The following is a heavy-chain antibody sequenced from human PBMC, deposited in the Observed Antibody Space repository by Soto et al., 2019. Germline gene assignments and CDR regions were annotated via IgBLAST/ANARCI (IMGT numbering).Heavy chain of an antibody. J-gene: IGHJ5*02. CDR3: EKFRARGSSSVIWAGGFDT. Sequence: SETLSLTCAVYGGSFSGYYWSWSRQPPGQGLEWIGEINHSGSTHYNPSLKSRVTISVDTPKNQFSLKLSSVTAADTAVYYCEKFRARGSSSVIWAGGFDTWGQGTLVTVSS. CDR1: GGSFSGYY. V-gene: IGHV4-34*01. CDR2: INHSGST. D-gene: IGHD6-6*01.